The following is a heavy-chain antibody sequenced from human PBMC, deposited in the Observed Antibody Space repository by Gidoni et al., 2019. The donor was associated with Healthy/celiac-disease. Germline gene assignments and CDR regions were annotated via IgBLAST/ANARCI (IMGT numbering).Heavy chain of an antibody. CDR3: ASGGDGFNDAFDI. J-gene: IGHJ3*02. CDR2: IIPIFGTA. V-gene: IGHV1-69*01. Sequence: VSCKATGGTFSSYAISWVRQAPGQGLEWMGGIIPIFGTANYAQKFQGRVTITAYESTSTAYMELSSLRSADTAVYYCASGGDGFNDAFDIWGQGTIVTVSS. CDR1: GGTFSSYA. D-gene: IGHD3-16*01.